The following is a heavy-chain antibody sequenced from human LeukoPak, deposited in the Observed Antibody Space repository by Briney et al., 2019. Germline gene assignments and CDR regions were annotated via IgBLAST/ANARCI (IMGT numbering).Heavy chain of an antibody. CDR1: GFTFSSYA. J-gene: IGHJ6*04. Sequence: GGSLRLSCAASGFTFSSYAMHWVRQAPGKGLEWVAVISYDGSNKYYADSVKGRFTISRDNSKNTLYLQMNSLRAEDMAVYYCARAVAAYYYYYGMDVWGKGTTVTVSS. CDR2: ISYDGSNK. D-gene: IGHD6-19*01. V-gene: IGHV3-30*04. CDR3: ARAVAAYYYYYGMDV.